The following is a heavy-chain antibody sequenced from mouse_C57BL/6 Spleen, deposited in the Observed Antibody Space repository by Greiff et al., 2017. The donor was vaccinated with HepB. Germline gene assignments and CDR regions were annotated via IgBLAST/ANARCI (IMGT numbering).Heavy chain of an antibody. D-gene: IGHD2-2*01. J-gene: IGHJ3*01. Sequence: VQLQQSGAELVKPGASVKISCKASGYAFSSYWMNWVKQRPGKGLEWIGQIYPGDGDTNYNGKFKGKATLTADKSSSTAYMQLSSLTSEDSAVYFCARNGDGYDAWFAYWGQGTLVTVSA. CDR3: ARNGDGYDAWFAY. CDR1: GYAFSSYW. CDR2: IYPGDGDT. V-gene: IGHV1-80*01.